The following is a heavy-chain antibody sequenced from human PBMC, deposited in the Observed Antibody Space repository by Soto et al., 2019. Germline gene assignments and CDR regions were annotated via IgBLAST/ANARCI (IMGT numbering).Heavy chain of an antibody. D-gene: IGHD2-2*01. V-gene: IGHV1-18*01. Sequence: ASVKVSCKASGYTFTSYGISWVRQAPGQGLEWMGWISAYNGNTNYAQKLQGRVTMTTDTSTSTAYMELRSLRSDDTAVYYCARYDCSSTSCYEGNYWGQGTLVTVSS. CDR3: ARYDCSSTSCYEGNY. CDR2: ISAYNGNT. J-gene: IGHJ4*02. CDR1: GYTFTSYG.